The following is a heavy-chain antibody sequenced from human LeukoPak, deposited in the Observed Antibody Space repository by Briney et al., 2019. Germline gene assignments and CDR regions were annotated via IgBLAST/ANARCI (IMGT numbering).Heavy chain of an antibody. Sequence: SETLSLTCTVSGGSTSSYYWSWIRQPAGKGLEWIGRIYTSGGTNYNPSLKSRVTMSVDTSKNQFSLKLSSVTAADTAVYYCASVPRGYSYGFFFYWGQGTLVTVSS. CDR3: ASVPRGYSYGFFFY. V-gene: IGHV4-4*07. D-gene: IGHD5-18*01. CDR1: GGSTSSYY. J-gene: IGHJ4*02. CDR2: IYTSGGT.